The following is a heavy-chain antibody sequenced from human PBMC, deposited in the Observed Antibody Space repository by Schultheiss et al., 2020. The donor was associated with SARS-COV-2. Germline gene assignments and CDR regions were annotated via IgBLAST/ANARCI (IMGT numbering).Heavy chain of an antibody. CDR2: ISGSGGST. J-gene: IGHJ5*02. Sequence: GGSLRLSCAAFGFTFSSYAMSWVRQAPGKGLEWVSAISGSGGSTYYADSVKGRFTISRDNAKNSLYLQMNSLRAEDTAVYYCAREVPAANGETAGDWFDPWGQGTLVTVSS. V-gene: IGHV3-23*01. CDR3: AREVPAANGETAGDWFDP. CDR1: GFTFSSYA. D-gene: IGHD2-2*01.